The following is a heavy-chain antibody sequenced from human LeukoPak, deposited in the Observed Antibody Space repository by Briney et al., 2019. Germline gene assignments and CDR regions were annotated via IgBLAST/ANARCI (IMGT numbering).Heavy chain of an antibody. V-gene: IGHV1-46*01. J-gene: IGHJ4*02. CDR2: INPSGSST. CDR3: ASVDAAMVERVD. CDR1: GYTFTSYY. Sequence: ASVTVSCKASGYTFTSYYMHWVRQAPQHGLEWMGMINPSGSSTSYAQKFQGRVTMTRDTSTGTVFMDLSSLRSEDTAVYYCASVDAAMVERVDWGQGTLVTVSS. D-gene: IGHD5-18*01.